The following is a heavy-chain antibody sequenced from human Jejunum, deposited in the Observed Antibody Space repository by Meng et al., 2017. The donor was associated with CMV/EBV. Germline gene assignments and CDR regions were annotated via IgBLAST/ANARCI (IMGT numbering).Heavy chain of an antibody. V-gene: IGHV6-1*01. Sequence: VSNNNEAGNWIRQSASRGLEWLGRTFHRSKWYNDYAVSVKSRITISPDTSKNQFSLHLNAVTPEDTAVYYCARGLPNYYYYGMDVWGQGTTVTVSS. CDR2: TFHRSKWYN. D-gene: IGHD4-11*01. CDR3: ARGLPNYYYYGMDV. J-gene: IGHJ6*02. CDR1: VSNNNEA.